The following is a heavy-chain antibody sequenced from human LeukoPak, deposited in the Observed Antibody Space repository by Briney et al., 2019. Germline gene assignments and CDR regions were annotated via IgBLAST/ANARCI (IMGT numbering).Heavy chain of an antibody. CDR1: GFTFSSYT. J-gene: IGHJ4*02. D-gene: IGHD7-27*01. Sequence: GGSLRLSCTASGFTFSSYTMSWVRQAPGKGLKWVSTITTGGPNTYYADSVKGRFTISRDDSKNTLYLRMNSLRAEDTAVYYCAKDGGLWVSAHWGDSWGRGTLVTVSS. V-gene: IGHV3-23*01. CDR2: ITTGGPNT. CDR3: AKDGGLWVSAHWGDS.